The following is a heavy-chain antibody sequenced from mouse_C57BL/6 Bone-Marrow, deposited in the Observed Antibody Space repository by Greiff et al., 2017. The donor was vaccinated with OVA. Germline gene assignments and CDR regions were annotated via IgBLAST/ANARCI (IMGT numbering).Heavy chain of an antibody. Sequence: EVKLMESGAELVRPGASVKLSCTASGFNIKDDYMHWVKQRPEQGLEWIGWIDPENGDTEYASKFQGKATITADTSSNTAYLQLSSLTSEDTAVYYCTTGSYWGQGTLVTVSA. CDR1: GFNIKDDY. CDR3: TTGSY. V-gene: IGHV14-4*01. CDR2: IDPENGDT. J-gene: IGHJ3*01.